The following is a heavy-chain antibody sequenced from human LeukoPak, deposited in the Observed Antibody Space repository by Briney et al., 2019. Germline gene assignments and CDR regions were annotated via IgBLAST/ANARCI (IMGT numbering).Heavy chain of an antibody. D-gene: IGHD1-1*01. CDR1: GYTFTSYG. J-gene: IGHJ3*02. CDR2: ISAYNGNT. Sequence: ASVKVSCKSSGYTFTSYGISWVRQAPGQGLEWMGCISAYNGNTNYAQKLQGRVTMTTDTSTSTDSMELRSLRCDDTAVYYCAGVKAGTEHDAFDNWGQGTMVTVSS. CDR3: AGVKAGTEHDAFDN. V-gene: IGHV1-18*01.